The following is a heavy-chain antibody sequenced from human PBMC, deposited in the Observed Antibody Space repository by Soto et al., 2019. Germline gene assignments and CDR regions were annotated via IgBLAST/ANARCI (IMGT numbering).Heavy chain of an antibody. CDR1: GGSFSGYY. CDR2: INHSGST. CDR3: ASNDYDILTGYYNEGMDV. V-gene: IGHV4-34*01. Sequence: SETLSLTCAVYGGSFSGYYWSWIRQPPGKGLEWIGEINHSGSTNYNPSLKSRVTISVDTSKNQFSLKLSSVTAADTAVYYCASNDYDILTGYYNEGMDVWGQGTMVTVSS. J-gene: IGHJ6*02. D-gene: IGHD3-9*01.